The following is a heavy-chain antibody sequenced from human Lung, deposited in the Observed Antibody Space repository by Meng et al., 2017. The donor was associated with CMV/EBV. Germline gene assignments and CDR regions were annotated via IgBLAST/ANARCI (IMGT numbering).Heavy chain of an antibody. CDR3: ARGYGSSSAFDY. J-gene: IGHJ4*02. D-gene: IGHD6-6*01. Sequence: GGSLRLXXAASGFTFSRYAFHWVRQAPGKGLEWVAVISFDGGTRYYADSVKGRFTISRDSSRNSLYLQLNSLRPEDTAVYYCARGYGSSSAFDYWGQGTLVTVSS. CDR1: GFTFSRYA. V-gene: IGHV3-30*14. CDR2: ISFDGGTR.